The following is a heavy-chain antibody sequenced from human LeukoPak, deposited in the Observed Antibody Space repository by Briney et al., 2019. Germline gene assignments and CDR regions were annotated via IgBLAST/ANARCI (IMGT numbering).Heavy chain of an antibody. J-gene: IGHJ3*02. CDR1: GGPISSYY. Sequence: PSETLSLTCTVSGGPISSYYWSWIRQPPGKGLEWIGYIYYSGSTNYNPSLKSRVTISVDTSKNQFSLKLSSVTAADTAVYYCAREGGYDPSAFDIWGQGTMVTVSS. CDR2: IYYSGST. V-gene: IGHV4-59*01. D-gene: IGHD3-22*01. CDR3: AREGGYDPSAFDI.